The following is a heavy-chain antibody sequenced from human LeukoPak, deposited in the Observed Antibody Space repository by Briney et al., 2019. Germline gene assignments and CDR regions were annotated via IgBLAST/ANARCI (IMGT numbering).Heavy chain of an antibody. CDR1: GFTFSSYS. Sequence: GGSLRLSCAASGFTFSSYSMNWVRQAPGKGLEWVSYISSSSSTIYYADSVKGRFTISRDNAKNSLYLQMNSLRAEDTAVYYCARNTLGFYDILTGRLEAWGQGTLVTVSS. D-gene: IGHD3-9*01. CDR3: ARNTLGFYDILTGRLEA. J-gene: IGHJ5*02. CDR2: ISSSSSTI. V-gene: IGHV3-48*01.